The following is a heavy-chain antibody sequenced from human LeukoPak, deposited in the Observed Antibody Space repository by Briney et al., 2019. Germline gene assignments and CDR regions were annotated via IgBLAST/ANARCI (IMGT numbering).Heavy chain of an antibody. CDR2: ISYGGSNK. CDR1: GFTFSSYA. Sequence: GGSLRLSCAASGFTFSSYAMHWVRQAPGKGLEWVAVISYGGSNKYYADSVKGRFTISRDNSKNTLYLQMNSLRAEDTAVYYCAPDDAVGAGVDYWGQGTLVTVSS. J-gene: IGHJ4*02. CDR3: APDDAVGAGVDY. V-gene: IGHV3-30-3*01. D-gene: IGHD1-26*01.